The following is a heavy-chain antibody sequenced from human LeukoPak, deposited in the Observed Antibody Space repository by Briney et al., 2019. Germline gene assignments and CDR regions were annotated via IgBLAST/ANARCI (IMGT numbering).Heavy chain of an antibody. CDR2: IIPIFGTA. CDR3: ARNFHPWGYNWFDP. V-gene: IGHV1-69*13. J-gene: IGHJ5*02. D-gene: IGHD3-16*01. Sequence: SVKVSCKASGGTFSSYAISWVRQAPGQGLEWMGVIIPIFGTANYAQKFQGRVTITADESTSTAYMELSSPRSEDTAVYYCARNFHPWGYNWFDPWGQGTLVTVSS. CDR1: GGTFSSYA.